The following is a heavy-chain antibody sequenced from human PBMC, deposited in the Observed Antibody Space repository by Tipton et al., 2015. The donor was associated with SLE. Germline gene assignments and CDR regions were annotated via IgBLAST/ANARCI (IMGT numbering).Heavy chain of an antibody. CDR1: GFTFSSYG. D-gene: IGHD5-24*01. CDR3: AKDSNLEVATTGGYFDY. CDR2: IWYDGSNK. V-gene: IGHV3-33*06. Sequence: SLRLSCAASGFTFSSYGMHWVRQAPGKGLEWVAVIWYDGSNKYYADSVKGRFTISRDNSKNTLYLQMDSLRAEDTAVYYCAKDSNLEVATTGGYFDYWGQGTLVTVSS. J-gene: IGHJ4*02.